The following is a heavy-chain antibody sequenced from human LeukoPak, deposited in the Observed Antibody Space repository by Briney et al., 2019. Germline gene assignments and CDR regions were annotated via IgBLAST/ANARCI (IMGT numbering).Heavy chain of an antibody. J-gene: IGHJ4*02. CDR2: MNPNSGNT. CDR1: GYTFTSYD. D-gene: IGHD6-6*01. CDR3: ARGQMAGIAARRDFDY. V-gene: IGHV1-8*01. Sequence: ASVKVSCKASGYTFTSYDINWVGQATGQWLEWMGWMNPNSGNTGYTQEFQGRVTMTRDTSIGTAYMELSSLRSEDTAVYYCARGQMAGIAARRDFDYWGQGTLVTVSS.